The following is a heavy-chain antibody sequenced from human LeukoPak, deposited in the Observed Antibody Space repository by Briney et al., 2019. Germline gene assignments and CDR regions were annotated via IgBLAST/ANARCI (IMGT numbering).Heavy chain of an antibody. D-gene: IGHD3-22*01. CDR2: ISKDGSNK. Sequence: GGSPRLSCAASGFTVTSSAMHWVRQAAGKGLEWVASISKDGSNKYYADSVKGRFTISRDNSKNTLYLQMNSLRAEDTAVYYCAKDPTMIVVVIPDYWGQGTLVTVSS. V-gene: IGHV3-30-3*01. CDR3: AKDPTMIVVVIPDY. CDR1: GFTVTSSA. J-gene: IGHJ4*02.